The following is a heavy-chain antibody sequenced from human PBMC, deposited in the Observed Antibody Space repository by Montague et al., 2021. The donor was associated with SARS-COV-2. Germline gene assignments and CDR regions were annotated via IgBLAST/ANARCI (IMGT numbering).Heavy chain of an antibody. CDR2: STHRGSA. Sequence: SETLSLTCAVYGGSFSKYYWSWIRQPPGKGLEWIGESTHRGSANYNPSLKSRVTVSVDTSKNQFSLKLSSVTAADTAVYHCARGILSMNMAVAVLLGGIYYFDSWGQGTLVAVSS. J-gene: IGHJ4*02. V-gene: IGHV4-34*01. CDR1: GGSFSKYY. D-gene: IGHD3-22*01. CDR3: ARGILSMNMAVAVLLGGIYYFDS.